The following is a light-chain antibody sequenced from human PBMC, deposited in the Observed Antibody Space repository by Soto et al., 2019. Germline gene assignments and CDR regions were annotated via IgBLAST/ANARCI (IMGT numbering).Light chain of an antibody. J-gene: IGKJ1*01. Sequence: DIPMTQSPSSLSASVGDRVTITCRASQSISTYLSWYQQIPGKAPKLLIYGASSLQSGVPSRFSGSGSGTYFTLTISSLQPEDFATYYCQQTYRAPWTFGQGTKVEIK. CDR1: QSISTY. CDR2: GAS. V-gene: IGKV1-39*01. CDR3: QQTYRAPWT.